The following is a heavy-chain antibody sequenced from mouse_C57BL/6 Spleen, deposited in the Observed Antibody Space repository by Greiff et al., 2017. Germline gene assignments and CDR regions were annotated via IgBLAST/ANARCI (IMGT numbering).Heavy chain of an antibody. V-gene: IGHV1-82*01. D-gene: IGHD4-1*01. Sequence: QVQLQQSGPELVKPGASVKISCKASGYAFSSSWMNWVKQRPGKGLEWIGRIYPGDGDTNYNGKFKGKATLTADKSSSTAYMQLSSRTSEDSAVYFCASLAGTNYYAMDYWGQGTSGTVSS. J-gene: IGHJ4*01. CDR1: GYAFSSSW. CDR3: ASLAGTNYYAMDY. CDR2: IYPGDGDT.